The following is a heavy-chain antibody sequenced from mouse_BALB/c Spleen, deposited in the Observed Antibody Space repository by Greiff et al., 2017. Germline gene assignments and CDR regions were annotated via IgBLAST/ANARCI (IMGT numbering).Heavy chain of an antibody. V-gene: IGHV3-2*02. Sequence: EVHLVESGPGLVKPSQSLSLTCTVTGYSITSDYAWNWIRQFPGNKLEWMGYIHYSGSTNYNPSLKSRISITRDTSKNQFFLQLNSVTTEDTATYYCARLGDGSSYEAWFAYWGQGTLVTVSA. CDR2: IHYSGST. CDR1: GYSITSDYA. D-gene: IGHD1-1*01. J-gene: IGHJ3*01. CDR3: ARLGDGSSYEAWFAY.